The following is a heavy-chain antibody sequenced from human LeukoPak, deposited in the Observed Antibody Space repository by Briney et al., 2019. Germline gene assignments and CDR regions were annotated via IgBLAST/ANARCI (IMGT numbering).Heavy chain of an antibody. CDR2: INPNSGGT. CDR3: ARVGTYYDILTGNRQLDH. Sequence: GSVKVSCKASGCTFTGYFIHWVRQAPGQGREWMGWINPNSGGTNYAQKFQGRVTMTRDTSISTAYMELSRLRSNDTAVYYCARVGTYYDILTGNRQLDHWGQGTLVTVSS. J-gene: IGHJ4*02. CDR1: GCTFTGYF. D-gene: IGHD3-9*01. V-gene: IGHV1-2*02.